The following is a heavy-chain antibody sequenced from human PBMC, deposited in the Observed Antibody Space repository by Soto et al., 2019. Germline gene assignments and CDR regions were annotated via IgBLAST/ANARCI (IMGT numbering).Heavy chain of an antibody. Sequence: GTSVKVSCKASGGTFSSYAISWVRQAPGQGLEWMGGIIPIFGTANYAQKFQGRVTITADKSTSTAYMELSSLRSEDTAVYYCARSQSDDFWSGHQGYWGQGTLVTVSS. D-gene: IGHD3-3*01. CDR3: ARSQSDDFWSGHQGY. CDR1: GGTFSSYA. J-gene: IGHJ4*02. CDR2: IIPIFGTA. V-gene: IGHV1-69*06.